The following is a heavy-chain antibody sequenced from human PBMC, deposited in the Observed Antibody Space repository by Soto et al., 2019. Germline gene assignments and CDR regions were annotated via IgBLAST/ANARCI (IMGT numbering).Heavy chain of an antibody. Sequence: GGSLRLSCAASGFTFSKAWVGWVRQAPEKGLEWVGRIMSRADGGTADYAAPVKGRFTMSRDDSKDTLYLEMSSLKIEDTAFYYCTTDSGTSPYSFDYWGQGALVTVYS. D-gene: IGHD1-1*01. V-gene: IGHV3-15*01. CDR1: GFTFSKAW. CDR3: TTDSGTSPYSFDY. J-gene: IGHJ4*02. CDR2: IMSRADGGTA.